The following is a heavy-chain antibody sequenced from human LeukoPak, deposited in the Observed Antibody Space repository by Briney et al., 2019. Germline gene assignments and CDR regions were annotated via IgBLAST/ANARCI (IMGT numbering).Heavy chain of an antibody. CDR1: GFTFSSYS. CDR3: ASSKLLALDY. CDR2: IYSGGST. J-gene: IGHJ4*02. V-gene: IGHV3-53*01. Sequence: PGGSLRLSCAASGFTFSSYSMNWVRQAPGKGLEWVSVIYSGGSTYYADSVKGRFTISRDNSKNTLYLQMNSLRAEDTAVYYCASSKLLALDYWGQGTLVTVSS. D-gene: IGHD3-10*01.